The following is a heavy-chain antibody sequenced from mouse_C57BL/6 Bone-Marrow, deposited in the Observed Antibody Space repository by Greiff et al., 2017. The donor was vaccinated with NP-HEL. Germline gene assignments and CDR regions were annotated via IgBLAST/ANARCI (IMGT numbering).Heavy chain of an antibody. D-gene: IGHD1-1*01. J-gene: IGHJ4*01. CDR2: IYPGAGDT. Sequence: QVQLQQSGPDLVKPGASVKISCKASGYAFSSSWMNWVKQRPGKGLEWIGRIYPGAGDTNYNGKFKGKATLTADKSYSTAYMQLRSLTSEDSAVYFCARSGYYGSSPYAMDYWGQGTSVTVSS. V-gene: IGHV1-82*01. CDR1: GYAFSSSW. CDR3: ARSGYYGSSPYAMDY.